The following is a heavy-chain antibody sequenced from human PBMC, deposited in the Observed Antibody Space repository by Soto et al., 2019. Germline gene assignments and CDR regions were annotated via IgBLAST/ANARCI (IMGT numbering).Heavy chain of an antibody. V-gene: IGHV1-2*04. J-gene: IGHJ6*02. CDR2: INPNSGGT. CDR3: ASNSNPLAFYYYGMDV. Sequence: GASVKVSCKASGYTFTGYYMHWVRQAPGQGLEWMGWINPNSGGTNYAQKFQGWVTMTRDTSISTAYMELSRLRSDDTAVYYCASNSNPLAFYYYGMDVWGQGTTVTVSS. CDR1: GYTFTGYY. D-gene: IGHD4-4*01.